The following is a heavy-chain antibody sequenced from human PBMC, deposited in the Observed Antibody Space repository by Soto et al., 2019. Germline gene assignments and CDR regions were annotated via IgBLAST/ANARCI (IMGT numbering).Heavy chain of an antibody. Sequence: QVQLQESGPGLVKPSQTLSLTCTVSGGSISSGGYYWSWIRQHPGKGLEWIGYIYYSGSTYYNPSLKSRVTISVDTSKNQFSLKLSSVTAADTAMYYCARRGAEYQLLLHNWFDPWGQGTLVTVSS. CDR1: GGSISSGGYY. CDR2: IYYSGST. D-gene: IGHD2-2*01. CDR3: ARRGAEYQLLLHNWFDP. V-gene: IGHV4-31*03. J-gene: IGHJ5*02.